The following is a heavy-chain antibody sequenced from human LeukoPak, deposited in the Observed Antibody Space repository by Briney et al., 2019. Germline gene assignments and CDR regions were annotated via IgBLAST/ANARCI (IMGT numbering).Heavy chain of an antibody. V-gene: IGHV1-24*01. CDR3: ATGVLEQQRLPRNDY. CDR2: FDPEDGET. Sequence: ASVKVSCKVSGYTLTELSMHWVRQAPGKGLEWMGGFDPEDGETIYAQKFQGRVTMTEDTSTDTAYMELSSLRSEDTAVNYCATGVLEQQRLPRNDYWAREPWSPSPQ. CDR1: GYTLTELS. D-gene: IGHD1/OR15-1a*01. J-gene: IGHJ4*02.